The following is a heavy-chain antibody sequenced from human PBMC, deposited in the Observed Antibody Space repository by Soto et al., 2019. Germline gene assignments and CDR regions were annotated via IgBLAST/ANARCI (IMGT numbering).Heavy chain of an antibody. Sequence: PGGSLRLSCAASGFTFSSYSMNWVRQAPGKGLEWVSYISSSSSTIYYADSVKGRFTISRDNAKNSLYLQMNSLRAEDTAVYYCARGGWEVRFHYWGQGTPVTVSS. CDR1: GFTFSSYS. V-gene: IGHV3-48*01. J-gene: IGHJ4*02. CDR2: ISSSSSTI. D-gene: IGHD1-26*01. CDR3: ARGGWEVRFHY.